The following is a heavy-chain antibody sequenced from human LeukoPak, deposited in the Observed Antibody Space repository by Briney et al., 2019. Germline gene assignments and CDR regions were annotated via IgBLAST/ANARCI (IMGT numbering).Heavy chain of an antibody. CDR1: GFTFSSYA. J-gene: IGHJ4*02. Sequence: PGGSLRLSCAASGFTFSSYAMSWVRQAPGKGLEWVSAISGSGGSTYYADSVKGRFTISRDNSKNTLYLQMNSLGAEDTAVYYCAKGMSQWLVPGDPVDYWGQGTLVTVSS. V-gene: IGHV3-23*01. CDR2: ISGSGGST. CDR3: AKGMSQWLVPGDPVDY. D-gene: IGHD6-19*01.